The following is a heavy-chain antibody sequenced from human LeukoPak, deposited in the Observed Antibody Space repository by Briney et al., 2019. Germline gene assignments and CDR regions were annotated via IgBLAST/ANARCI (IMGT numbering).Heavy chain of an antibody. J-gene: IGHJ4*02. D-gene: IGHD2-15*01. CDR2: IYPGDSDT. CDR3: ARHDALLPLHYFDY. Sequence: GESLKISCKGSGYSFTSYWIGWVRQMPGKLLAWMGIIYPGDSDTRYSPSFQGQVTISADKSISPAYLQWSSLKTSDTAMYYCARHDALLPLHYFDYWGQGTLVTVSS. V-gene: IGHV5-51*01. CDR1: GYSFTSYW.